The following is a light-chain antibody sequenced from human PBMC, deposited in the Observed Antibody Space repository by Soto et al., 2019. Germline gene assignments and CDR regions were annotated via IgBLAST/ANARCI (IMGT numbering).Light chain of an antibody. CDR3: QQRGVT. Sequence: EIVLTQSPATLSLSPGERATLSCRASQSVSSYLAWYQQKPGQAPRLLIYDASNRATGIPARFSGSGSGTDFTITISSLEPEDFAVYYCQQRGVTFGQGTRLEIK. CDR2: DAS. J-gene: IGKJ5*01. V-gene: IGKV3-11*01. CDR1: QSVSSY.